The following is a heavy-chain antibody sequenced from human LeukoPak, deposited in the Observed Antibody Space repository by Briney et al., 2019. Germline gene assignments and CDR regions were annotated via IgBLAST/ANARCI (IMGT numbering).Heavy chain of an antibody. V-gene: IGHV3-30-3*01. D-gene: IGHD5-12*01. Sequence: PGGSLRLSCAASGFTFSQYAMHWVRQAPGKGLEWVAVISYDGSNKYYADSVKGRFTISRDNSKNTLYLQMNSLRADDTAVYFCARDKIQWLRYSYFDYWGQGVLVTVSS. CDR3: ARDKIQWLRYSYFDY. CDR2: ISYDGSNK. J-gene: IGHJ4*02. CDR1: GFTFSQYA.